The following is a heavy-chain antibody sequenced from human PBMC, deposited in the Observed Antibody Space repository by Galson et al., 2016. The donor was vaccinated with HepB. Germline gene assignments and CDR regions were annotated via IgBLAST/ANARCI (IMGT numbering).Heavy chain of an antibody. V-gene: IGHV3-74*01. Sequence: SLRLSCAASGFTFSNYWMHWVRQPPRKGLVWVSRVKSDGETADYADSVKGRFTISRDNAKNRLFLHMDSLTVDDTAVYFCARTITPAPIPLVDSWGQGTLVTVSS. D-gene: IGHD3-10*01. J-gene: IGHJ4*02. CDR3: ARTITPAPIPLVDS. CDR2: VKSDGETA. CDR1: GFTFSNYW.